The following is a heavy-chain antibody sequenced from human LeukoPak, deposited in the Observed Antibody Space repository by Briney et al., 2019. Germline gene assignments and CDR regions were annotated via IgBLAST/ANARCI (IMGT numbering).Heavy chain of an antibody. Sequence: SVKVSCKATGGTVSMYAICGVRQAPGQGLEWMGGIIPIFGTANYAQKFQGRVTITADESTSTAYMELSSLRSEDTAVYYCAREAGEMATTPLDYWGQGTLVTVSS. J-gene: IGHJ4*02. D-gene: IGHD5-24*01. CDR2: IIPIFGTA. CDR1: GGTVSMYA. V-gene: IGHV1-69*13. CDR3: AREAGEMATTPLDY.